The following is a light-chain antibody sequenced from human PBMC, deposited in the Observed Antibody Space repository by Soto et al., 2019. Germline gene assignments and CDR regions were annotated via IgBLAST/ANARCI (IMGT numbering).Light chain of an antibody. CDR1: QSVSSSY. V-gene: IGKV3-20*01. CDR3: QQYGSSPPWWT. J-gene: IGKJ1*01. Sequence: VVLTQSPRTLSLSPGERATLSCRASQSVSSSYLAWYQQKPGQAPRLLIYGASSRATGIPDRFSGSGSGTDFTLTISRLEPEDFAVYYCQQYGSSPPWWTFGQGTKV. CDR2: GAS.